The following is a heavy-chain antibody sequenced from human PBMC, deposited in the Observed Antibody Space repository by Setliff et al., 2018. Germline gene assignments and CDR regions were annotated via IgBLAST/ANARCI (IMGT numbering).Heavy chain of an antibody. CDR1: GYSFTSYW. V-gene: IGHV5-51*01. CDR2: IYPGDSDT. J-gene: IGHJ3*02. D-gene: IGHD3-22*01. Sequence: PGESLKISCKGSGYSFTSYWIGWVRQMPGKGLEWMGIIYPGDSDTRYSPSLQGQVTISADKSISTAYLQWSSLKASDTAMYYCASTLYYYDSSGYGAFDIWGQGTMVTV. CDR3: ASTLYYYDSSGYGAFDI.